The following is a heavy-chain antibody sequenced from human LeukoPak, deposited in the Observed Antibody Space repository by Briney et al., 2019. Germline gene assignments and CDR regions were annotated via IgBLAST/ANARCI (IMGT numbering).Heavy chain of an antibody. J-gene: IGHJ4*02. CDR1: GFTFSNYS. CDR2: ISSSSTTI. V-gene: IGHV3-48*02. CDR3: ARWYYYASGSLDY. Sequence: GGSLRLSCAASGFTFSNYSMNWVRQAPGKGLELISYISSSSTTISYADSVKGRFTISRDNAKNSLYLQMNSLRDEDTAVYYCARWYYYASGSLDYWGQGTLVTVSS. D-gene: IGHD3-10*01.